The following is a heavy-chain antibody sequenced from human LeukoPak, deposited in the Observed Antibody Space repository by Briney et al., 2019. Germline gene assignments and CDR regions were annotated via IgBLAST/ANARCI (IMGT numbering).Heavy chain of an antibody. Sequence: SETLSLTCTVSGGSISNYYWSWIRQPPGKGLEWIGYIYYSGSTNYDPSLKSRVTISVDTSKNQFSLKLSSVTAADTAVYYCARVRGSSGWSDYWGQGTLVTVSS. CDR3: ARVRGSSGWSDY. J-gene: IGHJ4*02. D-gene: IGHD6-19*01. CDR2: IYYSGST. CDR1: GGSISNYY. V-gene: IGHV4-59*01.